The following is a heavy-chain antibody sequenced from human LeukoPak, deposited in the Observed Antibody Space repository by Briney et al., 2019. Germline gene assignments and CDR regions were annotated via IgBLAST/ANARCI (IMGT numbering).Heavy chain of an antibody. D-gene: IGHD5-12*01. J-gene: IGHJ5*02. CDR2: ITHRGST. V-gene: IGHV4-34*01. CDR3: ARYDIVATSWFDP. CDR1: GGSFSGYY. Sequence: SETLSLTCAVYGGSFSGYYWSWTRQPPGKGLEWIGEITHRGSTNYNPSLKSRVTISVDTSKNQFSLKLNSVTAADTAVYYCARYDIVATSWFDPWGQGTLVTVSS.